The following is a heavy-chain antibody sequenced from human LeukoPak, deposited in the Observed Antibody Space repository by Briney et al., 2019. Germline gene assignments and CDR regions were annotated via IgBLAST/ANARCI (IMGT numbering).Heavy chain of an antibody. D-gene: IGHD2-21*02. Sequence: GGSLRLSCSASGFTFSSYAMHWVRQAPGKGLEYVSAVSSNGGSTYYADSVKGRFTISRDNSKNTLYLQMSSLTPEETAVYYCVKERVVTAASDMWGEATMLTAYS. CDR3: VKERVVTAASDM. V-gene: IGHV3-64D*09. CDR1: GFTFSSYA. CDR2: VSSNGGST. J-gene: IGHJ3*02.